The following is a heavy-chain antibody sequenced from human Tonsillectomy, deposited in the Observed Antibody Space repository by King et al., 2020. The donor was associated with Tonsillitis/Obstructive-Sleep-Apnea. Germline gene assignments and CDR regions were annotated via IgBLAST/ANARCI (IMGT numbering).Heavy chain of an antibody. CDR2: IGGSTTTI. J-gene: IGHJ4*02. D-gene: IGHD3-10*01. Sequence: VQLVESGGGLVKPGGSLRLSCAASGFTFSDYYMSWIRQAPGKGLEWVSYIGGSTTTIYYADSVKGRFTISRDNAKNSLFLQMNSLRAEDTAVYYCARDRGVRARECFVDSWGQGALVTVSS. CDR1: GFTFSDYY. V-gene: IGHV3-11*01. CDR3: ARDRGVRARECFVDS.